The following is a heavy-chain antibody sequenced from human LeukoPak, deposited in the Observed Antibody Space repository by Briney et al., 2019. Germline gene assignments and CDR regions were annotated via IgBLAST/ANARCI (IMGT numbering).Heavy chain of an antibody. D-gene: IGHD3-9*01. CDR1: GFIFSNSA. CDR2: INNDGSYI. CDR3: ARDPTHYLRYGYFDY. V-gene: IGHV3-21*01. Sequence: GGFLRLSCAASGFIFSNSAMNWVRQAPGKGLEWVSSINNDGSYIYYAGSVKGRFTISRDNVKNSLYLRLNSLRVEDTAVYYCARDPTHYLRYGYFDYWGQGTLVTVSS. J-gene: IGHJ4*02.